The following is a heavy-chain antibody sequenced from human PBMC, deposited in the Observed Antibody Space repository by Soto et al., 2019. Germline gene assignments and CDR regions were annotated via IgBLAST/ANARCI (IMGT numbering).Heavy chain of an antibody. Sequence: PSETLSLTCAVSGGSISSSNWWSWVRQPPGKGLEWIEEIYHSGSTNYNPSLKSRVTISVDKSKNQFSLKLSSVTAADTAVYYCAISYYGSGSYLSWFDPWGQGTLVTVSS. J-gene: IGHJ5*02. V-gene: IGHV4-4*02. CDR2: IYHSGST. CDR3: AISYYGSGSYLSWFDP. D-gene: IGHD3-10*01. CDR1: GGSISSSNW.